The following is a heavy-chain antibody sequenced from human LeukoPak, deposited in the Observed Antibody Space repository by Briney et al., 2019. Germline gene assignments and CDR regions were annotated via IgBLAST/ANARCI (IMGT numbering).Heavy chain of an antibody. V-gene: IGHV3-30-3*01. Sequence: GGSLRLSCAASGFTFSSYAMHWVRQAPGKGLEWVAVISYDGSNKYYADSVKGRFTISRDNSKNTLYLQMNSLRAEDTAVYYCARDLYGSGSMPDYWGQGTLVTVSS. D-gene: IGHD3-10*01. CDR2: ISYDGSNK. J-gene: IGHJ4*02. CDR3: ARDLYGSGSMPDY. CDR1: GFTFSSYA.